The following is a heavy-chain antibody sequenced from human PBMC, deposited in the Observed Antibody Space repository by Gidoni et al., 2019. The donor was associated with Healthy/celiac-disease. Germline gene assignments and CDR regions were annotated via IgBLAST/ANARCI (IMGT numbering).Heavy chain of an antibody. CDR1: GFTFSSYG. CDR2: ISYDGSNK. V-gene: IGHV3-30*18. CDR3: AKGPLLWFGEPGDYGMDV. Sequence: QVQLVESGGGVVQPGRSLRLSCAASGFTFSSYGMLWVRQAPGKGLEWVAVISYDGSNKYYADSVKGRFTISRDNSKNTLYLQMNSLRAEDTAVYYCAKGPLLWFGEPGDYGMDVWGQGTTVTVSS. J-gene: IGHJ6*02. D-gene: IGHD3-10*01.